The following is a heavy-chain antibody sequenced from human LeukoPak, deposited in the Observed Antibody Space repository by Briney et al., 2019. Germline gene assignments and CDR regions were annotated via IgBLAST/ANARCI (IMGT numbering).Heavy chain of an antibody. CDR1: GYTFTGYS. V-gene: IGHV1-46*01. D-gene: IGHD3-16*01. CDR3: ARGLMRGIRWFDP. J-gene: IGHJ5*02. CDR2: INPSGGST. Sequence: ASVTVSCKASGYTFTGYSMHWVRQAPGQGLEWMGIINPSGGSTSYAQKFQGRVTMTRDMSTSTVYMELSSLRSEDTAVYYCARGLMRGIRWFDPWGQGTLVTVSS.